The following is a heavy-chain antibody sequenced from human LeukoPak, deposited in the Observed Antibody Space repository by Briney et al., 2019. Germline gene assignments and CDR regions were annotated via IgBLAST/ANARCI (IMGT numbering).Heavy chain of an antibody. V-gene: IGHV3-30*18. D-gene: IGHD4-23*01. Sequence: GGSLRLSCAASGFTFSSYGMHWVRQAPGKGLEWVAVISYDGSNKYYADSVKGRFTISRDNSKNTLYLQMNSLRAEDTAVYYCAKNSQYYGMDVWGQGTTVTVSS. J-gene: IGHJ6*02. CDR3: AKNSQYYGMDV. CDR1: GFTFSSYG. CDR2: ISYDGSNK.